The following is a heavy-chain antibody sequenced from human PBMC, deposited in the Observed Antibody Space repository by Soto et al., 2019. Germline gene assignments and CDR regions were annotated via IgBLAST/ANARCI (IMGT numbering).Heavy chain of an antibody. CDR2: INHSGST. V-gene: IGHV4-34*01. D-gene: IGHD3-3*01. Sequence: QVQLQQWGAGLLKPSETLSLTCAVYGGSFSGYYWSWIRQPPGKGLEWIGEINHSGSTNYNPSLKGRVTISVDTSKNQFSLNLSSVNAADTAVYYCARGSVAYDDFWSGRGGWFDPWGQGTLVNVSS. CDR3: ARGSVAYDDFWSGRGGWFDP. J-gene: IGHJ5*02. CDR1: GGSFSGYY.